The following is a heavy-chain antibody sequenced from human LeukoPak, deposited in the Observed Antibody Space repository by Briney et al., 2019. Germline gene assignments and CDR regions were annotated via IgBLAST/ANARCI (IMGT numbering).Heavy chain of an antibody. CDR2: INHSGST. D-gene: IGHD4-23*01. Sequence: PSETLSLTCAVYGGSFSGYYWSWIRQPPGKGLEWIGEINHSGSTNYNPSLKSRVTISVDTSKNQFSLKLSSVTAADTAVYCCARGRSRGVVSDCDYWGQGTLVTVSS. J-gene: IGHJ4*02. CDR1: GGSFSGYY. CDR3: ARGRSRGVVSDCDY. V-gene: IGHV4-34*01.